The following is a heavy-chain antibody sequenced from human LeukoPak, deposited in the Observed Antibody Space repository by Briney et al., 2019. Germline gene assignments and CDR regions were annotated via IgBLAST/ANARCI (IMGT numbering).Heavy chain of an antibody. CDR3: ARGGSSLDS. CDR2: IYYSGNA. D-gene: IGHD6-13*01. Sequence: PSETLSLTCTVSGASINGYFWNWIRQPPGKGLEWIGYIYYSGNANYNPSLYNPSLKSRLTILVDPSKNKFSLKLSSVAAVDTAVYYCARGGSSLDSWGQGTLVTVSS. J-gene: IGHJ4*02. CDR1: GASINGYF. V-gene: IGHV4-59*01.